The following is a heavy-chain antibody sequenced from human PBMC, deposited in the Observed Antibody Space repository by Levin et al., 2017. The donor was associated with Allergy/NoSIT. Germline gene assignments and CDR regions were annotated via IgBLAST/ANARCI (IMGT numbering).Heavy chain of an antibody. Sequence: GGSLRLSCAASGFTFTNYWMTWVRQAPGKGLEWVANIDQGGSGKYYVDSVKGRFTISRDNDMNSLYLQMNRLRAEDTAVYFCARTGDDYWGQGTLVTVSS. CDR1: GFTFTNYW. D-gene: IGHD4-17*01. CDR3: ARTGDDY. CDR2: IDQGGSGK. J-gene: IGHJ4*02. V-gene: IGHV3-7*04.